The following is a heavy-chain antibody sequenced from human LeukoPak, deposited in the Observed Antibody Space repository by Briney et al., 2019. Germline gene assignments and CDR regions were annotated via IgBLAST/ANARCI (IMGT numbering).Heavy chain of an antibody. D-gene: IGHD3-22*01. CDR2: ISWNSGSI. CDR3: AKDGCDSSGYSCYFDY. Sequence: GRSLRLSCAASGFTFDDYAMHWVRQAPGKGLEWVSGISWNSGSIGYADSVKGRFTISRDNAKNSLYLQMNSLRAEDMALYYCAKDGCDSSGYSCYFDYWGQGTLVTVSS. CDR1: GFTFDDYA. J-gene: IGHJ4*02. V-gene: IGHV3-9*03.